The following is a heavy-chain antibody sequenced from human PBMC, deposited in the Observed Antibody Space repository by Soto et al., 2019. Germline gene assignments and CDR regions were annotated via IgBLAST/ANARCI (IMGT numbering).Heavy chain of an antibody. CDR3: ARDKDRQQLGGNYYYILDV. D-gene: IGHD3-3*02. CDR1: GGTFSTSA. Sequence: QVQLMQSGAEVKKPGSSVKVSCKASGGTFSTSAISWVRQALGEGLEWVGGIMPVFATPDYAQKFQGRVTISADESTTTAYLELTSLTTDDTAVYYCARDKDRQQLGGNYYYILDVWGQGTAITVSS. V-gene: IGHV1-69*12. CDR2: IMPVFATP. J-gene: IGHJ6*02.